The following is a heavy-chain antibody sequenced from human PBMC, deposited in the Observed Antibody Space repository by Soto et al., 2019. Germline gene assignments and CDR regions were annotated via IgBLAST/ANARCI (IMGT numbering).Heavy chain of an antibody. Sequence: QLQLQESGPGLVRPSETLSLTCTVSGGSISGTTYNWGWIRQPPGKGLEWIGNIYHAGNTHYNPSLKRRVTISADTSKNQFSLKLSSVTAADTALYYCAKWGSAATIPDAFDIWGQGTMVTVSS. J-gene: IGHJ3*02. CDR3: AKWGSAATIPDAFDI. CDR1: GGSISGTTYN. D-gene: IGHD5-12*01. CDR2: IYHAGNT. V-gene: IGHV4-39*01.